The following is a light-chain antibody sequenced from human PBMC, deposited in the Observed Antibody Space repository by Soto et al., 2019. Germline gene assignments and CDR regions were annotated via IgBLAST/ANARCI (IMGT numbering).Light chain of an antibody. CDR3: SSYTSGSTFYV. CDR2: DVS. J-gene: IGLJ1*01. V-gene: IGLV2-14*01. Sequence: QSVLTQPASVSGSSGQSITISCTGTSSDVGGYNYVSWYQQHPGKAPKLMIYDVSNRPSGVSNRFSGSKSGNTASLTISGLQAEDEADYYCSSYTSGSTFYVFGTGTKVTV. CDR1: SSDVGGYNY.